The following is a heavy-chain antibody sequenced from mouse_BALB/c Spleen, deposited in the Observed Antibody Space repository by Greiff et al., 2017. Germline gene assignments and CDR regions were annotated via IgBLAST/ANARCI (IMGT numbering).Heavy chain of an antibody. Sequence: EVQVVESGGGLVQPGGSRKLSCAASGFTFSSFGMHWVRQAPEKGLEWVAYISSGSSNIYYADTVKGRFTISSDNPKNTLFLQMTSLRFEAPGMDDCARRHYGSGHYYDMDYWGQGTSVTVSS. CDR3: ARRHYGSGHYYDMDY. CDR2: ISSGSSNI. J-gene: IGHJ4*01. D-gene: IGHD1-1*01. CDR1: GFTFSSFG. V-gene: IGHV5-17*02.